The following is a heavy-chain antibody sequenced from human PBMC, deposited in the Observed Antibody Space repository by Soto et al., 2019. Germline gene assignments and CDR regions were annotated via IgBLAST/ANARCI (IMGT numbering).Heavy chain of an antibody. CDR1: GISLSSATMG. V-gene: IGHV2-26*02. CDR3: VRIRSGDDGGWFDP. Sequence: QVTLKESGPVLVKPTETLTLTCTVSGISLSSATMGVSWIRQPPGKALEWLAHIFSNDEKSYSRSLRNRLTTSKDTTNIQVVLTMTNVDPFDTATYYCVRIRSGDDGGWFDPWGQGTLVTVSS. CDR2: IFSNDEK. D-gene: IGHD3-3*01. J-gene: IGHJ5*02.